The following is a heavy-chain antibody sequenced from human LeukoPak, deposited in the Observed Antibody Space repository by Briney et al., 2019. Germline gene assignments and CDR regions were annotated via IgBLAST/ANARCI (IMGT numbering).Heavy chain of an antibody. CDR3: AKAGYSSGWYRADY. CDR1: GFTFSSYG. V-gene: IGHV3-30*18. Sequence: PGGSLRLSCAASGFTFSSYGMHWVRQAPGKGLEWVAVISYDGSNKYYADSVKGRFTISRDNSKNTLYLQMNSLGAEDTAVYYRAKAGYSSGWYRADYWGQGTLVTVSS. J-gene: IGHJ4*02. D-gene: IGHD6-19*01. CDR2: ISYDGSNK.